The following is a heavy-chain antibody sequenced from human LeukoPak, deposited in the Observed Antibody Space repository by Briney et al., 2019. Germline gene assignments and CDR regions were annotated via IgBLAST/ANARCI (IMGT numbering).Heavy chain of an antibody. V-gene: IGHV4-39*01. J-gene: IGHJ5*02. Sequence: SETLSLTCTVSGGSISSSSHSWGWIRQPPGKGLEWTGSIYYTGTTCYNPSLKSRVTISVDTSKNQFSLKLSSVTAADTAVYYCAQSLGSSNWIGNWFDPWGQGTLVTVSS. CDR3: AQSLGSSNWIGNWFDP. D-gene: IGHD6-13*01. CDR2: IYYTGTT. CDR1: GGSISSSSHS.